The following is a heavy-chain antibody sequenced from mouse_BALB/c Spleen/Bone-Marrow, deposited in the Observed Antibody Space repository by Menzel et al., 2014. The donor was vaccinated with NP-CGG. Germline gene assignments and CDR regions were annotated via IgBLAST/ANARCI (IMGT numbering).Heavy chain of an antibody. Sequence: VQLVESGAELARPGASVKMSCRASGYTFTTYTIHWVRQRPGQGLEWIGYINPSSGYTNYIQKFKDKATLTADKSSSTAYMQLSSLTSEDSAVYYCARRDDGYVFFDYWGQGTTLTDSS. CDR2: INPSSGYT. D-gene: IGHD2-3*01. V-gene: IGHV1-4*01. CDR1: GYTFTTYT. CDR3: ARRDDGYVFFDY. J-gene: IGHJ2*01.